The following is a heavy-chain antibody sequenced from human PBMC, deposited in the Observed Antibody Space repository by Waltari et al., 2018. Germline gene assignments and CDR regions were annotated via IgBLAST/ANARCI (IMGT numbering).Heavy chain of an antibody. CDR1: GYSISSSNW. D-gene: IGHD3-22*01. Sequence: QVQLQESGPGLVKPSDTLSLTCAVSGYSISSSNWWGWIRQPPGKGLEWIGYIYYSGSTYYNPSLKSRVTRSVDTSKNQFSLKLISVTAVDTAVYYCARIVSSGYYGSYFDYWGQGTLVTVSS. V-gene: IGHV4-28*01. J-gene: IGHJ4*02. CDR3: ARIVSSGYYGSYFDY. CDR2: IYYSGST.